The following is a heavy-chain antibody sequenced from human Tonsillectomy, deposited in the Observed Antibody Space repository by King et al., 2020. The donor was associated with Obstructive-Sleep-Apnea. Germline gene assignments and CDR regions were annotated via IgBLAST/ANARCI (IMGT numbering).Heavy chain of an antibody. Sequence: QLQESGPGLVKPSETLSLTCTVSGGSISSYYWSWIRQPPGKGLEWIGYIYYSGSTNYNPSLKSRVTISVDTSKNQFSLKLSSVTAADTAVYYCARGGGFYYFDYWGQGTLVTVSS. CDR1: GGSISSYY. J-gene: IGHJ4*02. D-gene: IGHD4-23*01. CDR3: ARGGGFYYFDY. V-gene: IGHV4-59*01. CDR2: IYYSGST.